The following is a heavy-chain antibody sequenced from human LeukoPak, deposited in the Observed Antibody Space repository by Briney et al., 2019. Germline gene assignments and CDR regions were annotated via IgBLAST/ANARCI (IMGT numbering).Heavy chain of an antibody. Sequence: SETLSHTCAVYGGSFSGYYWSWIRQPPGKGLEWIGEINHSGSTNYNPSLKSRVTISVDTSKNQFSLKLSSVTAADTAVYYCARYSVVVAASADYWGQGTLVTVSS. CDR2: INHSGST. J-gene: IGHJ4*02. D-gene: IGHD2-15*01. CDR3: ARYSVVVAASADY. V-gene: IGHV4-34*01. CDR1: GGSFSGYY.